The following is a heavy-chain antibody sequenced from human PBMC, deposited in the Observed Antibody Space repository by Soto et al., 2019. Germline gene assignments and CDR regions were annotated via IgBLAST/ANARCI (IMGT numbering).Heavy chain of an antibody. Sequence: GGSLRLSCAASGFTFSSYAMSWVRQAPGKGLEWVSAISGSGGSTYYADSVKGRFTISRDNSKNTLYLQMNSLRAEDTAVYYCAKSYSYYYYYYMDVWGKGTTVTVSS. CDR2: ISGSGGST. D-gene: IGHD2-21*01. V-gene: IGHV3-23*01. CDR1: GFTFSSYA. J-gene: IGHJ6*03. CDR3: AKSYSYYYYYYMDV.